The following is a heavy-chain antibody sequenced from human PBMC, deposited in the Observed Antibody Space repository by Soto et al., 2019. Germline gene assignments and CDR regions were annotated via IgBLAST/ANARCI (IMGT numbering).Heavy chain of an antibody. Sequence: SETLSLTCAVSGGSISSGGYSWSWIRQPPGKGLEWIGYIYHSGSTYYNPSLKSRVIISVDRSKNQFSLKLSSVTAADTAVYYCATTITIFGVVIIPVTYYYGMDVWGQGTTVTVSS. CDR2: IYHSGST. D-gene: IGHD3-3*01. CDR3: ATTITIFGVVIIPVTYYYGMDV. CDR1: GGSISSGGYS. V-gene: IGHV4-30-2*01. J-gene: IGHJ6*02.